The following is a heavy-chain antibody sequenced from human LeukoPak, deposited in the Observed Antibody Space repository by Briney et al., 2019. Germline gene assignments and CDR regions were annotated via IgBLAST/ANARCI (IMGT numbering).Heavy chain of an antibody. CDR3: ARELVEMATLDY. D-gene: IGHD5-24*01. CDR1: GGSISSNSYY. CDR2: IYYSGST. V-gene: IGHV4-61*01. J-gene: IGHJ4*02. Sequence: SSQTLSLTCSVSGGSISSNSYYWTWIRQPPGKGLEWIGYIYYSGSTNYNPSLRSRVTISVDTSKNQFSLKLSSVTAADTAVYYCARELVEMATLDYWGQGTLVTVSS.